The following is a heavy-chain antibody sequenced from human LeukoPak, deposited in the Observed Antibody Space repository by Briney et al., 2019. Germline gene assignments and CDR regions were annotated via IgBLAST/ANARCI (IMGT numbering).Heavy chain of an antibody. CDR3: AKDLPDYGDYIEGY. D-gene: IGHD4-17*01. J-gene: IGHJ4*02. V-gene: IGHV3-23*01. Sequence: GGSLRLSCAASGFTFSRFAMSWFRQAPGKGLEWVSTISGSGGTTNYADSVKGRFTFSRDNSKNTLYLQMNSLRAEDTAVYYCAKDLPDYGDYIEGYWGQGTLVTVSS. CDR2: ISGSGGTT. CDR1: GFTFSRFA.